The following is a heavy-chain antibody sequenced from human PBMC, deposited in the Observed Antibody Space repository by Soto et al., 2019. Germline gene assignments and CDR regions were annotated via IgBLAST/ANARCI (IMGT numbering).Heavy chain of an antibody. CDR3: ARRVVKYYYGSGSANWFDP. Sequence: SVKVSCKASGGTFSSYAISWVRQAPGQGLEWMGGIIPIFGTANYAQKFQGRVTITADESTSTAYMELSSLRSEDTAVYYCARRVVKYYYGSGSANWFDPWGQGTLVTVSS. CDR1: GGTFSSYA. J-gene: IGHJ5*02. CDR2: IIPIFGTA. D-gene: IGHD3-10*01. V-gene: IGHV1-69*13.